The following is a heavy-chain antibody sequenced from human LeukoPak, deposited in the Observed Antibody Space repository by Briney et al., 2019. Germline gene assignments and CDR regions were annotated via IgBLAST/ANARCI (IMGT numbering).Heavy chain of an antibody. J-gene: IGHJ3*02. CDR3: ARGQTLLRYFDWFSNGGGDAFDI. Sequence: GCSVTVSCMASRGTFSSYAISWVRQAPGQGLEWMGGIIPILGTANYAHTFKGRVTITADKSTSTAYMELSSLKSEDTAVYYCARGQTLLRYFDWFSNGGGDAFDIWGQGTMVTVSS. V-gene: IGHV1-69*06. D-gene: IGHD3-9*01. CDR1: RGTFSSYA. CDR2: IIPILGTA.